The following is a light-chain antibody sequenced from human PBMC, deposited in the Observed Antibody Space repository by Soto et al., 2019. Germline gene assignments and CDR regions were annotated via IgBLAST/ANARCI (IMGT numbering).Light chain of an antibody. CDR1: RHIGSE. CDR3: LQDNEDSLT. J-gene: IGKJ1*01. Sequence: ASGGDRITFTCRASRHIGSELSCYQQKPGKAPTLLIYAASNLQSGVPSRFRGSRSGTEFTLTVSSLQSEDFATYYCLQDNEDSLTFGQGTKVDIK. V-gene: IGKV1-6*01. CDR2: AAS.